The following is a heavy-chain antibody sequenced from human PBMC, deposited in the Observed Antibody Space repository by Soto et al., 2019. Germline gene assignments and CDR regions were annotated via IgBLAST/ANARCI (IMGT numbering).Heavy chain of an antibody. CDR3: TTDYWCPMITLVGY. CDR2: IKSKTDGGTT. CDR1: GFTFSNAW. Sequence: EVQLVESGGGLVKPGGSLRLSCAASGFTFSNAWMSWVRQAPGKGLEWVGRIKSKTDGGTTDYAAPVKGRFTISRDDSKNTLYLQMNSLKTEDTAVYYCTTDYWCPMITLVGYWGQGTLVPVSS. J-gene: IGHJ4*02. V-gene: IGHV3-15*01. D-gene: IGHD3-16*01.